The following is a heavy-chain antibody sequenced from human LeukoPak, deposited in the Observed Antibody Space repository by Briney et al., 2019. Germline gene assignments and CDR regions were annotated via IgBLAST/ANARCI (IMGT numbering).Heavy chain of an antibody. D-gene: IGHD3-10*01. Sequence: GRSLRLSCAASGFTFSSYGMHWVRQAPGKGLEWVAVIWYDGSNKYYADSVKGRFTISRDNSKNTLYLQMNSLRAEDTAVYYCARDRDYYGSGSYPYYYYGMDVWGQGTTVTVSS. CDR2: IWYDGSNK. J-gene: IGHJ6*02. CDR3: ARDRDYYGSGSYPYYYYGMDV. V-gene: IGHV3-33*01. CDR1: GFTFSSYG.